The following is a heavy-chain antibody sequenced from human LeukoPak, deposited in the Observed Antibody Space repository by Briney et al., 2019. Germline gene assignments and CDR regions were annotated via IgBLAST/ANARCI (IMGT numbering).Heavy chain of an antibody. V-gene: IGHV1-24*01. D-gene: IGHD3-22*01. CDR2: FDPEDGET. CDR3: ATLSSGDFDY. J-gene: IGHJ4*02. CDR1: GYTLTELS. Sequence: AASVKVSCKVSGYTLTELSMHWVRQAPGKGLEWMGGFDPEDGETIYAHKFQDRVTITEDTSTDTAYMELSSLRSEDTAVYYCATLSSGDFDYWGQGTLVTVSS.